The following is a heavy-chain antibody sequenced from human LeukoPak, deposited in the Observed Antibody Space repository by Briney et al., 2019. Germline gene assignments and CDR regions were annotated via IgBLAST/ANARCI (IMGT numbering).Heavy chain of an antibody. CDR3: ATVRAWWSSTGCYDWYFDL. D-gene: IGHD2-2*01. CDR1: GFTLSTYA. V-gene: IGHV3-74*01. Sequence: GGSLRLSCAASGFTLSTYAMHWVRQAPGKGLVWVSRINTDESSTTYADSVKGRFTISRDNAKHTLYLQMNSLRAEVTAVYYCATVRAWWSSTGCYDWYFDLWGRGTLVTVSS. J-gene: IGHJ2*01. CDR2: INTDESST.